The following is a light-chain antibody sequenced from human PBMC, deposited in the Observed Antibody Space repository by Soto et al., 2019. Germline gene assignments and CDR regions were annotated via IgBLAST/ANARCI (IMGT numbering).Light chain of an antibody. Sequence: IVMTQSPLSLPVTPGEPASISCSSSQSLLHSNGYNYLDWYLQKPGQSPQLLIYLGSNRASGVPDRFSGSGSGTDFTLRISRVEAEDVGVYYCMQALQTPPTFGQGTKV. V-gene: IGKV2-28*01. CDR1: QSLLHSNGYNY. CDR2: LGS. CDR3: MQALQTPPT. J-gene: IGKJ1*01.